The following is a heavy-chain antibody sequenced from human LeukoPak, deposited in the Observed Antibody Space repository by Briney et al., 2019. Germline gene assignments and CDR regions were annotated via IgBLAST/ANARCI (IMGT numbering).Heavy chain of an antibody. CDR2: IIPIFGTA. CDR1: GGTFSSYA. Sequence: SVKVSCKASGGTFSSYAISWVRQAPGQGLEWMGGIIPIFGTANYAQKFQGRVTITADESTSTAYMELSSLRSEDTAVYYCARAGWYIGSDNLLNAFDIWGQGTMVTVSS. J-gene: IGHJ3*02. V-gene: IGHV1-69*01. D-gene: IGHD1-26*01. CDR3: ARAGWYIGSDNLLNAFDI.